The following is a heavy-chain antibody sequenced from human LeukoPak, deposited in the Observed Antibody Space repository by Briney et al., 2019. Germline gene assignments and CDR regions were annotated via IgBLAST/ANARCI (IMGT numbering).Heavy chain of an antibody. D-gene: IGHD5-12*01. V-gene: IGHV3-48*01. J-gene: IGHJ4*02. CDR2: ISSSSSTI. CDR3: ASTLDIVATIEGDY. Sequence: GGSLRLSCAASGFTFSSYSMNWVRQAPGKGLKWVSYISSSSSTIYYADSVKGRFTISRDNAKNSLYLQMNSLRAEDTAVYYCASTLDIVATIEGDYWGQGTLVTVSS. CDR1: GFTFSSYS.